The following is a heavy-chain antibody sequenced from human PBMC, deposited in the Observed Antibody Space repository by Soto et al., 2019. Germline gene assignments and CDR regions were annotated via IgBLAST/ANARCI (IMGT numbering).Heavy chain of an antibody. Sequence: ASVKVSCKASGYTFTGYYMHCVRQAPGQGLEWMGWINPNSGGTNYAQKFQGWVTMTRDTSISTAYMELSRLRSDDTAVYYCARVSYGDYDPFFDYWGQGTLVTVSS. CDR3: ARVSYGDYDPFFDY. J-gene: IGHJ4*02. D-gene: IGHD4-17*01. CDR2: INPNSGGT. CDR1: GYTFTGYY. V-gene: IGHV1-2*04.